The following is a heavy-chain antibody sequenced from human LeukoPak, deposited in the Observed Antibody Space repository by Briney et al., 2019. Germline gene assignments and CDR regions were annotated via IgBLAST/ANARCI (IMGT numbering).Heavy chain of an antibody. CDR1: GYTFTSYG. CDR3: ASSIAAAGTGPMDY. Sequence: ASVKVSCKAFGYTFTSYGISWVRQAPGQGLEWMGWISAYNGNTNYAQKLQGRVTMTTDTSTSTAYMELRSLRSDDTAVYYCASSIAAAGTGPMDYWGQGTLVTVSS. V-gene: IGHV1-18*01. J-gene: IGHJ4*02. CDR2: ISAYNGNT. D-gene: IGHD6-13*01.